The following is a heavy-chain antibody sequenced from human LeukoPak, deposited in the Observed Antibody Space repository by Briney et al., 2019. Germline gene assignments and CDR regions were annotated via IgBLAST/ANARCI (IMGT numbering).Heavy chain of an antibody. Sequence: SETLSLTCSVSGGSISSGNYYWIWIRQPAGKGLEWMGRIFPSGSTNYNPSLKSRVSMSVETSRNQFSLRLSSVTAADSAVYYCARAKSVPTPTGRYHFYFYMDVWGKGTTVTVSS. D-gene: IGHD1-1*01. CDR2: IFPSGST. CDR3: ARAKSVPTPTGRYHFYFYMDV. CDR1: GGSISSGNYY. V-gene: IGHV4-61*02. J-gene: IGHJ6*03.